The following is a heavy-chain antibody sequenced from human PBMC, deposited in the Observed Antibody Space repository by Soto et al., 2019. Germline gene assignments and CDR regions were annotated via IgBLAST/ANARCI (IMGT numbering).Heavy chain of an antibody. J-gene: IGHJ4*02. Sequence: QVQLVESGGGLVKPGGSLRLSCAASGFTFSDYYMSWIRQAPGKGLEWVSYISSSSSYTNYADSVKGRFTISRDNAKNSLYLQMNSLRAEDTAVYYCATDRGYSGYALHWGQGTLVTVSS. D-gene: IGHD5-12*01. CDR2: ISSSSSYT. CDR3: ATDRGYSGYALH. CDR1: GFTFSDYY. V-gene: IGHV3-11*05.